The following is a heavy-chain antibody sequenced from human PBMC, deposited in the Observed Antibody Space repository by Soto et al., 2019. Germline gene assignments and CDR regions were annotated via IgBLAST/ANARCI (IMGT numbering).Heavy chain of an antibody. CDR2: IGTAGDT. D-gene: IGHD6-13*01. CDR1: GFTFSSYD. Sequence: EVQLVESGGGLVQPGGSLRLSCAASGFTFSSYDMRWVRQATGKGLEWVSAIGTAGDTYYPGSVKGRFTISRENAKNSLYLQMNSLRAEDTAVYYCARVRGRQQLVQGVFGYYYYGMDVWGQGTTVTVSS. J-gene: IGHJ6*02. V-gene: IGHV3-13*01. CDR3: ARVRGRQQLVQGVFGYYYYGMDV.